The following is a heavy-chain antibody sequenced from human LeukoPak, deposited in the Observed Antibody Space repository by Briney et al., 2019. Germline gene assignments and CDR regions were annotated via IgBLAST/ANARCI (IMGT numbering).Heavy chain of an antibody. CDR2: IYHSGTTYSGST. D-gene: IGHD5-18*01. CDR3: ARAGGYGLIDY. CDR1: GDSISSGDYY. V-gene: IGHV4-39*07. J-gene: IGHJ4*02. Sequence: SQTLSLTCTVSGDSISSGDYYWGWIRQPPGKGLEWIGSIYHSGTTYSGSTYYNPSLKSRVTISLDTSKNQFSLKVGSMTAADTAVYYCARAGGYGLIDYWGQETMVTVSS.